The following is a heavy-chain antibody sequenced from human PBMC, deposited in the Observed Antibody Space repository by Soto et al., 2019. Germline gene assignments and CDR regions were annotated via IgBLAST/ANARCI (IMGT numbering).Heavy chain of an antibody. D-gene: IGHD6-19*01. V-gene: IGHV4-31*03. CDR2: IYYSGST. CDR3: ARDRISGGHFDY. Sequence: SETLSLTCTVSGGSISSGGYYWSWIRQHPGKGLEWIGYIYYSGSTYYNPSLKSRVTISVDTSKNQFSLKLSSVTAADTAVYYCARDRISGGHFDYWGQGTLVTVSS. CDR1: GGSISSGGYY. J-gene: IGHJ4*02.